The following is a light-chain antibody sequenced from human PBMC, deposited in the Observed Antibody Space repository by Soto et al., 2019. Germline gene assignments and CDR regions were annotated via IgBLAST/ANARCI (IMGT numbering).Light chain of an antibody. J-gene: IGKJ2*01. CDR2: GAI. CDR3: QQFASSPYT. CDR1: QAVSNAY. V-gene: IGKV3-20*01. Sequence: EIVLTQSPDTLSSSPGERATLSCRASQAVSNAYLAWYQHKPGQVPRLLIHGAINRATGIPDRFSGGGSGTDFTLTINSLEPEDFAVYYCQQFASSPYTFGQGTKVEIK.